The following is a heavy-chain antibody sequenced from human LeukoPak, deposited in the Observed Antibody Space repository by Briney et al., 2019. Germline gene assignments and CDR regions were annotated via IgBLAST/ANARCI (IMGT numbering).Heavy chain of an antibody. V-gene: IGHV3-23*01. D-gene: IGHD7-27*01. CDR1: GSTFNIHA. Sequence: GGSLRLSCAASGSTFNIHAMTWVRQAPGKGLEWVSVIGGGPDDTYYADSVKGRFTVSRDDSTNTVFLQMNSLRDEDTAVYYCAKDATPRNSVWDYFDYWGQGTLVTVAS. CDR3: AKDATPRNSVWDYFDY. J-gene: IGHJ4*02. CDR2: IGGGPDDT.